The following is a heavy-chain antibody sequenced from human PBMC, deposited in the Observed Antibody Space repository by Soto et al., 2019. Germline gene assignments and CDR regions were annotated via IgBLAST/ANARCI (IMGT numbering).Heavy chain of an antibody. D-gene: IGHD6-19*01. CDR3: ARDEVAGINYFDY. V-gene: IGHV3-21*01. CDR2: ISSSSSYI. CDR1: GFTFSSYS. J-gene: IGHJ4*02. Sequence: EVQLVESGGGLVKPGGSLRLSCAPSGFTFSSYSMNWVRQAPGKGLEWVSSISSSSSYIYYADSVKGRFTISRDNAKNSLYLQMNSLRAEDTAVYYCARDEVAGINYFDYWGQGTLVTVSS.